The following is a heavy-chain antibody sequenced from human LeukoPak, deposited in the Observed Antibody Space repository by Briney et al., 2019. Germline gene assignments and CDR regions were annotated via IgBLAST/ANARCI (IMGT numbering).Heavy chain of an antibody. Sequence: GRSLRLSCAASGFTIGDYAMHWVRQAAGKGLEWVSGISWNSGTIGYADSVKGRFTISRDNAKNSLYLQMNSLRAEDTALYYCAKDLKSGTDYWGQGTLVTVSS. J-gene: IGHJ4*02. D-gene: IGHD1-14*01. CDR2: ISWNSGTI. V-gene: IGHV3-9*01. CDR3: AKDLKSGTDY. CDR1: GFTIGDYA.